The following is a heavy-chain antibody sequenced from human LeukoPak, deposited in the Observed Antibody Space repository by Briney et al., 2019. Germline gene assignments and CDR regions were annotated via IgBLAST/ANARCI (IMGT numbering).Heavy chain of an antibody. D-gene: IGHD3-3*01. V-gene: IGHV4-34*01. CDR3: ARATIFGVVILPYFDY. J-gene: IGHJ4*02. CDR2: INHSGST. Sequence: SETLSLTCAVYGGSFSGYYWSWIRQPPGKGLEWIGEINHSGSTNYNPSLKSRVTISVDTSKNQFSLKLSSVTAADTAVYYCARATIFGVVILPYFDYWGQGTLVTVSS. CDR1: GGSFSGYY.